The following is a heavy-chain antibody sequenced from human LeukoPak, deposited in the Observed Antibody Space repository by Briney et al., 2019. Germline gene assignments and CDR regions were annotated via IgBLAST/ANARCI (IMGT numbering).Heavy chain of an antibody. CDR3: AKLGGSMTRAQRSGWFVDS. Sequence: PGGSLRLSCAASGFTFSSYAMTWVRQAPGKGLEWVSGIRGSGDNTYYADSVKGRFTISRDNSKNTLYLQMNILRAEDTAVYYRAKLGGSMTRAQRSGWFVDSWGQGTLVTVSS. CDR1: GFTFSSYA. CDR2: IRGSGDNT. J-gene: IGHJ4*02. D-gene: IGHD6-19*01. V-gene: IGHV3-23*01.